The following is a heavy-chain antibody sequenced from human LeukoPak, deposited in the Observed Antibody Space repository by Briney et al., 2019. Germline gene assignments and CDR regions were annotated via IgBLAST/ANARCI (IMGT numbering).Heavy chain of an antibody. CDR1: GFTFDDYT. Sequence: GGSLRLSCAASGFTFDDYTMHWVRQAPGKGLEWVSYISSSGSTIYYADSVKGRFTISRDNAKNSLYLQMNSLRAEDTALYHCARDFVYYGSGSYYNGRRGGFDPWGQGTLVTVSS. V-gene: IGHV3-48*04. J-gene: IGHJ5*02. CDR2: ISSSGSTI. CDR3: ARDFVYYGSGSYYNGRRGGFDP. D-gene: IGHD3-10*01.